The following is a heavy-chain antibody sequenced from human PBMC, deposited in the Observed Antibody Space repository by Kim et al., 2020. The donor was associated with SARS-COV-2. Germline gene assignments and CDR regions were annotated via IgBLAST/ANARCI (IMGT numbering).Heavy chain of an antibody. CDR3: ASRIGVTATGAFDY. Sequence: YADSVKGRFTISRDNYKVTHYLYMSSLRVEDTAVYYCASRIGVTATGAFDYWGQGTLVTVSS. D-gene: IGHD6-19*01. V-gene: IGHV3-23*01. J-gene: IGHJ4*02.